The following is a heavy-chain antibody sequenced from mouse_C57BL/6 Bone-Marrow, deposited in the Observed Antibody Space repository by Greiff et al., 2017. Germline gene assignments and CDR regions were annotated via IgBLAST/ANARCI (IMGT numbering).Heavy chain of an antibody. D-gene: IGHD2-1*01. V-gene: IGHV1-39*01. CDR3: APYGIYAMDY. Sequence: EVQLQQSGPELVKPGASVKISCKACGYSFTDYNMNWVKQSNGKSLEWIGVMNPNYGTTSYNQKFKGKATLTVDQSSSTAYMQLHSLTSEDSAVYYCAPYGIYAMDYWGQGTSVTVSS. CDR1: GYSFTDYN. J-gene: IGHJ4*01. CDR2: MNPNYGTT.